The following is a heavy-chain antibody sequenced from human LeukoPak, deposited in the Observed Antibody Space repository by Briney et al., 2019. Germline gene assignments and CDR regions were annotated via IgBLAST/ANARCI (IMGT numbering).Heavy chain of an antibody. CDR1: GFNFRAYW. CDR3: AREEDTAMYFDY. J-gene: IGHJ4*02. CDR2: ISSSSSYI. V-gene: IGHV3-21*01. D-gene: IGHD5-18*01. Sequence: GGSLRLSCTTSGFNFRAYWMGWVRQAPGKGLEWVSSISSSSSYIYYADSVKGRFTISRDNAKNSLYLQMNSLRAEDTAVYYCAREEDTAMYFDYWGQGTLVTVSS.